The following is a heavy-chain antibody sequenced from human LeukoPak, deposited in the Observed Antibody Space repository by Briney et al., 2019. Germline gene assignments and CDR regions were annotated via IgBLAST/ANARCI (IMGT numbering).Heavy chain of an antibody. V-gene: IGHV4-34*01. CDR2: INHSGST. CDR3: ARAYSSSWYGGWYFDY. D-gene: IGHD6-13*01. Sequence: SETLSLTCAVYGGSFSGYYWSWIRQPPGKGLEWIGEINHSGSTNYNPSLKSRVTISVDTSKNQFSLKLSSVTAADTAVYYCARAYSSSWYGGWYFDYWGQGTLVTVSS. CDR1: GGSFSGYY. J-gene: IGHJ4*02.